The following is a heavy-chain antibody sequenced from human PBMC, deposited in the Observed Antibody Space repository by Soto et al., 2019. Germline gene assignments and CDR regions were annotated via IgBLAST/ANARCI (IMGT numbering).Heavy chain of an antibody. CDR3: ARDGFLGDYYYYGMDV. D-gene: IGHD3-3*01. V-gene: IGHV1-69*13. CDR2: IIPIFGTA. CDR1: GGTFSSYA. J-gene: IGHJ6*02. Sequence: ASVKVSCKASGGTFSSYAISWVRQAPGQGLEWMGGIIPIFGTANYAQKFQGRVTITADESTSTAYVELSSLRSEDTAVYYCARDGFLGDYYYYGMDVWGQGTTVTVSS.